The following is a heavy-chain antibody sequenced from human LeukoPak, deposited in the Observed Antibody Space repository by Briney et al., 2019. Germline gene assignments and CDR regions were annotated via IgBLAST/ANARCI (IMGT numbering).Heavy chain of an antibody. V-gene: IGHV4-59*12. J-gene: IGHJ4*02. CDR3: SRENGAFSPFGY. CDR1: GASISTYY. CDR2: IYYSGST. Sequence: KTSETLSLTCTVSGASISTYYWSGIRQPPEKGLEWIGCIYYSGSTNYNPSLKSRVTISVDTSKNHLSLNLTSVTAADTAVYYCSRENGAFSPFGYWGQGTLVTVPS. D-gene: IGHD2-8*01.